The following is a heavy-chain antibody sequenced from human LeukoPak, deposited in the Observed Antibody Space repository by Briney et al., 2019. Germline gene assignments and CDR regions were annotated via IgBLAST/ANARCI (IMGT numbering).Heavy chain of an antibody. CDR2: INPSGGST. V-gene: IGHV1-46*01. J-gene: IGHJ4*02. CDR3: AREGVGRYCSGGSCYSKYYFDY. CDR1: GYTFTGYY. D-gene: IGHD2-15*01. Sequence: ASVKVSCKASGYTFTGYYMHWVRQAPGQGLEWMGIINPSGGSTGYAQKFQGRVTMTRDMSTSTVYMELSSLRSEDTAVYYCAREGVGRYCSGGSCYSKYYFDYWGQGTLVTVSS.